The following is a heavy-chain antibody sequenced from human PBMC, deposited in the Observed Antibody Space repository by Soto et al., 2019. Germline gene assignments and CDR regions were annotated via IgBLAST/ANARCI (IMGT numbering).Heavy chain of an antibody. V-gene: IGHV4-59*08. CDR3: ARSIGFTSSWDS. CDR2: IFYSGSS. J-gene: IGHJ4*02. Sequence: QVQLQESGPGLVKPSETLSLTCTVSGGTISTYYWNWIRQPPGKGLEWIGYIFYSGSSNYNPSLRSRVATSVDTSQNQFSLNVISVTAADTAVYYCARSIGFTSSWDSWGQGALVTVSS. D-gene: IGHD6-13*01. CDR1: GGTISTYY.